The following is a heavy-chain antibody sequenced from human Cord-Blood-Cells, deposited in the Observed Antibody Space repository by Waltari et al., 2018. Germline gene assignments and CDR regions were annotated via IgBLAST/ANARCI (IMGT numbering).Heavy chain of an antibody. V-gene: IGHV3-21*01. CDR3: ARDSLAAAGTGDY. CDR2: ISSSSSYI. CDR1: GFTFSSYS. J-gene: IGHJ4*02. Sequence: EVQLVESGGGLVKPGGSLRLSCAASGFTFSSYSMNWVRQAPGKGLEWVSSISSSSSYIYYADSVKGRFTISRDNAKNSLYLQMNSLRAEDTAVYYCARDSLAAAGTGDYWGQGTLVTVSS. D-gene: IGHD6-13*01.